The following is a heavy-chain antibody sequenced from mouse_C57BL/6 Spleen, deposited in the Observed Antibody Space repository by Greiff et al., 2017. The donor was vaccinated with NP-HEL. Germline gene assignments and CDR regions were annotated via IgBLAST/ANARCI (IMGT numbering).Heavy chain of an antibody. CDR1: GFTFSNYW. J-gene: IGHJ1*03. D-gene: IGHD1-1*01. V-gene: IGHV6-3*01. CDR2: IRLKSDNYAT. CDR3: TGVPYYGSSHHWYFDV. Sequence: EVKLVESGGGLVQPGGSMKLSCVASGFTFSNYWMNWVRQSPEKGLEWVAQIRLKSDNYATHYAESVKGRFTISRDDSKSSVYLQMNNLRAEDTGIYYCTGVPYYGSSHHWYFDVWGTGTTVTVSS.